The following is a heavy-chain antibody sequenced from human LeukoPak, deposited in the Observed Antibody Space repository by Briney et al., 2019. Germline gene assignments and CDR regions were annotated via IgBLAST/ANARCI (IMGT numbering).Heavy chain of an antibody. J-gene: IGHJ5*02. CDR2: FDPEDGET. Sequence: ASVKVSCKASGCTFTSYDIHWVRQATGQGLEWMGGFDPEDGETIYAQKFQGRVTMTEDTSTDTAYMELSSLRSEDTAVYYCASEPVGAAPWGQGTLVTVSS. V-gene: IGHV1-24*01. CDR3: ASEPVGAAP. CDR1: GCTFTSYD. D-gene: IGHD1-26*01.